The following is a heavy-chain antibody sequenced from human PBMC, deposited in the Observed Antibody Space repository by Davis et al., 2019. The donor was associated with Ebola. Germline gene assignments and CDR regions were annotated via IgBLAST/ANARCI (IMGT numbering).Heavy chain of an antibody. J-gene: IGHJ3*02. Sequence: PSETLSLTCAVYGGSFSGYYWSWIRQLQGKGLEWIGEINHSGSTNYNPSLKSRVTISVDTSKNQFSLKLSSVTAADTAVYYCARVGGPGYCSSTSCYGHQNAFESWGQGTMVTVSS. CDR2: INHSGST. V-gene: IGHV4-34*01. CDR3: ARVGGPGYCSSTSCYGHQNAFES. D-gene: IGHD2-2*01. CDR1: GGSFSGYY.